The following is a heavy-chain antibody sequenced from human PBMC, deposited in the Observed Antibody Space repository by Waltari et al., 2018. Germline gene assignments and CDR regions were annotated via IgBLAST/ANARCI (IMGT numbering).Heavy chain of an antibody. CDR1: GFTFDSYG. Sequence: QVQLVESGGGVVQSGRALRLSCVASGFTFDSYGMHWVRQAPGKGVEWGELRWFDGSAKYYADSVKGRFTGSRDNSKNTFYLQLNSLRAEDTAVYYCARDMHSSSSALGWLDPWGQGTLVTVSS. CDR2: RWFDGSAK. CDR3: ARDMHSSSSALGWLDP. J-gene: IGHJ5*02. D-gene: IGHD6-6*01. V-gene: IGHV3-33*01.